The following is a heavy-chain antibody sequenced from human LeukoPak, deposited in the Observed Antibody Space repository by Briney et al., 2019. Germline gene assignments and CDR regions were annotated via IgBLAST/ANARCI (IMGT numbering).Heavy chain of an antibody. Sequence: GGSLRLSCVSSGLTFTEYWMSWVRQAPGKGPEWVAHINQDGSEGHYVDSVKGRFTISRDNPKNSLFLQMNSLRAEDTAVYYCARQNYFDYWGQGTLVTVSS. J-gene: IGHJ4*02. CDR1: GLTFTEYW. V-gene: IGHV3-7*01. CDR2: INQDGSEG. CDR3: ARQNYFDY.